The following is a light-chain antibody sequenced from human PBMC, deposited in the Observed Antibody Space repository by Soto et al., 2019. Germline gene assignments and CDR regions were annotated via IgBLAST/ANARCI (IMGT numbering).Light chain of an antibody. Sequence: QALVTQEPSLTVSPGGTVTLTCGSSTGAVTSGHYPYWFQQKPGQAPRTLIYDTSNKHSWTPARFSGSLLGGKAALTLSGAQPEDEAEYYCLLSYSGGEGVFGGGTKVTVL. J-gene: IGLJ2*01. CDR1: TGAVTSGHY. CDR2: DTS. CDR3: LLSYSGGEGV. V-gene: IGLV7-46*01.